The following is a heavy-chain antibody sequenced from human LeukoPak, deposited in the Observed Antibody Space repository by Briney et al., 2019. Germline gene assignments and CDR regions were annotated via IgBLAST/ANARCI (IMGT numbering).Heavy chain of an antibody. V-gene: IGHV4-34*01. J-gene: IGHJ5*02. CDR1: GGSFSGYY. Sequence: SETLSLTCAVYGGSFSGYYWSWIRQPPGKGLEWIGEINHSGSTNYNPSLKSRVTISVDTSKNQFSLKLSSVTAADPAVYYCARRNSGSWSRRDLGFDPWGRVTRGTV. CDR3: ARRNSGSWSRRDLGFDP. D-gene: IGHD6-13*01. CDR2: INHSGST.